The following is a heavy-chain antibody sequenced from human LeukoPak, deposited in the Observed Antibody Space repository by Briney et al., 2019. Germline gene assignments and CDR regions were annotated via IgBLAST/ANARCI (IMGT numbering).Heavy chain of an antibody. CDR2: INPNSGGT. J-gene: IGHJ4*02. V-gene: IGHV1-2*02. D-gene: IGHD2-2*01. CDR3: ARGGCSSTSCPARPDFDY. Sequence: ASVKVSCKASGYTFTGYYMHWVRQAPGQGLEWMGWINPNSGGTNYAQTFQGRVTMTRDTSISTAYMEPSRLRSDDTAVYYCARGGCSSTSCPARPDFDYWGQGTLVTVSS. CDR1: GYTFTGYY.